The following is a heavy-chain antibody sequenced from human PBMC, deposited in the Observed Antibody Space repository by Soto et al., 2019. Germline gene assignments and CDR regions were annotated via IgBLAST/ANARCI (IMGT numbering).Heavy chain of an antibody. CDR1: GFTFSSYW. CDR2: IKQDGSEK. CDR3: AIPSGQYDFWSGYY. D-gene: IGHD3-3*01. V-gene: IGHV3-7*01. Sequence: EVQLVESGGGLVQPGGSLRLSCAASGFTFSSYWMSWVRQAPGKGLEWVANIKQDGSEKYYVDSVKGRFTISRDNAKNSLDLQMNSLRAEDTAVYYCAIPSGQYDFWSGYYWGQGTLVTVSS. J-gene: IGHJ4*02.